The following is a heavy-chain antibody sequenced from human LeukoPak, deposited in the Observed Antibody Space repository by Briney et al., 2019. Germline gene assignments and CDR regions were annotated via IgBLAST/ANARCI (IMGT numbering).Heavy chain of an antibody. CDR3: ASAPRYSSSWPNNWFDP. V-gene: IGHV1-69*13. J-gene: IGHJ5*02. CDR1: GGTFSSYA. CDR2: IIPIFGTA. Sequence: SAKVSCKASGGTFSSYAISWVRQAPGQGLEWMGGIIPIFGTANYAQKFQGRVTITADESTSTAYMELSSLRSEDTAVYFCASAPRYSSSWPNNWFDPWGQGTLVTVSP. D-gene: IGHD6-13*01.